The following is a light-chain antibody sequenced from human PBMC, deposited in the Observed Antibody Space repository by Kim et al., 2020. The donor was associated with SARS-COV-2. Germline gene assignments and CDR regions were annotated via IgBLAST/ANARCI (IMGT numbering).Light chain of an antibody. CDR2: EVR. V-gene: IGLV2-14*01. CDR1: NSDIGVYDF. J-gene: IGLJ1*01. CDR3: CSYTISSTYV. Sequence: QSITIACTGTNSDIGVYDFVSWYQPHPGKAPKLMIYEVRKRASGDSNRFSGSKSGNTASLTISGLQAEDEADYYCCSYTISSTYVFGTGTKVTVL.